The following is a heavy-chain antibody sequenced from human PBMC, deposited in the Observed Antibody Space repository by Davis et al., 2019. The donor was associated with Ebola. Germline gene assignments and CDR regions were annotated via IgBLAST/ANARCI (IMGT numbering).Heavy chain of an antibody. J-gene: IGHJ4*02. CDR2: ISWNSGSI. CDR3: ARDRTTLDY. CDR1: GFTFADYA. D-gene: IGHD2-2*01. V-gene: IGHV3-9*01. Sequence: PGGSLRLSCAASGFTFADYAMHWVRQAPGKGLEWVSGISWNSGSIGYADSVKGRFTISRDNAKNSLYLQMNSQRAEDTAVYYCARDRTTLDYWGQGTLVTVSS.